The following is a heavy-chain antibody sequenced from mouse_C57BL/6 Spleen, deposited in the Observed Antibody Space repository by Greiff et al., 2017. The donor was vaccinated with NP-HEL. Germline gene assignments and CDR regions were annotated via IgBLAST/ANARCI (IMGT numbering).Heavy chain of an antibody. Sequence: EVNVVESGEGLVKPGGSLKLSCAASGFTFSSYAMSWVRQTPEKRLEWVAYISSGGDYIYYVDTVKGRFTISRDNARNTLYLQMSSLKSEDTAMYYCTSGGYMYFDVWGTGTTVTVSS. V-gene: IGHV5-9-1*02. CDR2: ISSGGDYI. D-gene: IGHD1-3*01. CDR1: GFTFSSYA. J-gene: IGHJ1*03. CDR3: TSGGYMYFDV.